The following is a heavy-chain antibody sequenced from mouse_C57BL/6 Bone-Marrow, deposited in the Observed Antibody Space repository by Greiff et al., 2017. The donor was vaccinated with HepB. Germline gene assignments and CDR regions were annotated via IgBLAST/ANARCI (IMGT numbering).Heavy chain of an antibody. Sequence: QVQLQQPGAELVRPGTSVKLSCKASGYTFTSYWMHWVKQRPGQGLEWIGVIDPSDSYTNYNQKFKGKATLTVDTSSSTAYMQLSSLTSEDSAVYYCARGVLRYLFDYWGQGTTLTVSS. CDR2: IDPSDSYT. V-gene: IGHV1-59*01. CDR1: GYTFTSYW. D-gene: IGHD1-1*01. J-gene: IGHJ2*01. CDR3: ARGVLRYLFDY.